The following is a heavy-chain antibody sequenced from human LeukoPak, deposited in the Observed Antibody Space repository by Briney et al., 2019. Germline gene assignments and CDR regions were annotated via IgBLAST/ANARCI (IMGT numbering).Heavy chain of an antibody. CDR1: GGSFSGYY. CDR3: ARAESIAARPPWYFDL. D-gene: IGHD6-6*01. J-gene: IGHJ2*01. CDR2: INHSGST. V-gene: IGHV4-34*01. Sequence: SEALSLTCGVYGGSFSGYYWSWIRQPPGKGLEWIGEINHSGSTNYNPSLKSRVTISVDTSKNQFSLKLSSVTAADTAVYYCARAESIAARPPWYFDLWGRGTLVTVSS.